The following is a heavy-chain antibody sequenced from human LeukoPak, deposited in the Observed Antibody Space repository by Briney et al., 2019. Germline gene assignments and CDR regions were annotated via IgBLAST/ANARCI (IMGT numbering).Heavy chain of an antibody. CDR3: AKGRSGSCYSSIHY. J-gene: IGHJ4*02. Sequence: GGSLRLSCAASGFTFSSSAMTWVRQAPGKGLEWVSVISGSGDSTCYADSVKGRFTISRDISKNTLYLQMNSLRAEDTAVYYCAKGRSGSCYSSIHYWGQGSLVTVSS. CDR2: ISGSGDST. CDR1: GFTFSSSA. D-gene: IGHD2-15*01. V-gene: IGHV3-23*01.